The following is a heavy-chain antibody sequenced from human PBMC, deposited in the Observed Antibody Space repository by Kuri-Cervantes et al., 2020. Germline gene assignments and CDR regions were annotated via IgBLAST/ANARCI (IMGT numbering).Heavy chain of an antibody. CDR3: AGGPVNWNPNDQYKWFDH. D-gene: IGHD1-1*01. J-gene: IGHJ5*02. CDR1: GYTFNSYY. CDR2: IIPIFGTA. Sequence: SVKVSCKASGYTFNSYYMHWVRQAPGQGLEWMVGIIPIFGTANYAQNFQGRVTITADESTSTAEMELSSLRSEDTAVYYCAGGPVNWNPNDQYKWFDHWGQGTLVTVSS. V-gene: IGHV1-69*13.